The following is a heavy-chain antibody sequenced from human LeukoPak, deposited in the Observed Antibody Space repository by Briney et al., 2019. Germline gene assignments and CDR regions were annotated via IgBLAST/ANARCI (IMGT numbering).Heavy chain of an antibody. V-gene: IGHV4-38-2*02. D-gene: IGHD3-10*01. CDR3: AREDVAGGSGSNYYYYDMDV. Sequence: SETLSLTCTVSGYSISSGYYWGWIRQPPGKGLEWIGYIYYSGSTNYNPSLKSRVTISVDTSKNQFSLKLSSVTAADTAVYYCAREDVAGGSGSNYYYYDMDVWGQGTTVTVSS. J-gene: IGHJ6*02. CDR1: GYSISSGYY. CDR2: IYYSGST.